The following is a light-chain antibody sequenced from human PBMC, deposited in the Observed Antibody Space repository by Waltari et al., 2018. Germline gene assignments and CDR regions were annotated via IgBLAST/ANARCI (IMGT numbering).Light chain of an antibody. Sequence: DIQMTQSPSSLSASVGDRVTITCRAGQSISTFLNWYQQKPGKVHNLLIHGATGLQSGVPSRFSGSGSGTDFTLTISSLQPEDFATYYCQQSYNTPFTFGPGTKVDIK. J-gene: IGKJ3*01. CDR3: QQSYNTPFT. CDR2: GAT. CDR1: QSISTF. V-gene: IGKV1-39*01.